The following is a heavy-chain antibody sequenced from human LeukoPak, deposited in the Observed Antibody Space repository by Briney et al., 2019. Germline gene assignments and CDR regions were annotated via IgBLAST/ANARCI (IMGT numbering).Heavy chain of an antibody. Sequence: GASVTVSFKASGYTFTGYYMHWVRQAPGQGLEWMGWINPNSGGTNYAQKFQGRVTMTRDTSISTAYMELSRLRSDDTAVYYCARVAAEYYYGSGSYYSWFDPWGQGTLVTVSP. V-gene: IGHV1-2*02. CDR3: ARVAAEYYYGSGSYYSWFDP. CDR2: INPNSGGT. D-gene: IGHD3-10*01. J-gene: IGHJ5*02. CDR1: GYTFTGYY.